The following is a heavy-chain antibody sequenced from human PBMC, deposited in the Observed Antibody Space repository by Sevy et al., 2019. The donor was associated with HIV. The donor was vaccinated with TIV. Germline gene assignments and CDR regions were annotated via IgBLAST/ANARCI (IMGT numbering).Heavy chain of an antibody. V-gene: IGHV1-2*02. CDR1: GYTFTGYY. CDR2: INPNSGGT. Sequence: ASVKVSCKASGYTFTGYYRHWVRQAPGQGLEWMGWINPNSGGTNYAQMFQGRVTMTRDTSISTAYMELSRLRSDDTAVYYCARERRVRYYYFQHWGQGTLVTVS. D-gene: IGHD3-10*01. J-gene: IGHJ1*01. CDR3: ARERRVRYYYFQH.